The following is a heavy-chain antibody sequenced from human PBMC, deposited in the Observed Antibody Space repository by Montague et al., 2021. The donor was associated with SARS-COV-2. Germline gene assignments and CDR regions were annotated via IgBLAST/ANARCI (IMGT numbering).Heavy chain of an antibody. J-gene: IGHJ3*02. CDR1: GGSISSYY. V-gene: IGHV4-59*13. CDR2: IYYSGST. CDR3: ARDGWEEINSRDAFDI. D-gene: IGHD1-26*01. Sequence: SETLSLTCTVSGGSISSYYWSWIRQPPGKGLEWIGYIYYSGSTNYSPSLKSRVTISVDTSKKQFSLKLSSVTAADTAVYYCARDGWEEINSRDAFDIWGQGTMVTVSS.